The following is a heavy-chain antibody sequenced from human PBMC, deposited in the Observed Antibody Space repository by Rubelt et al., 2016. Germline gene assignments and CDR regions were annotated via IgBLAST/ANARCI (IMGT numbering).Heavy chain of an antibody. D-gene: IGHD2-8*01. J-gene: IGHJ4*02. CDR1: GGSISSGGYY. Sequence: QVQLQESGPGLVKPSQTLSLTCTVSGGSISSGGYYWSWIRQHPGKGLEWIGEINHSGSTNYNPSRRRRVSISGDTSKNQFSLKRSSVTAADTAVYYCARGYCTNGVCYGGDYWGQGTLVTVSS. CDR3: ARGYCTNGVCYGGDY. CDR2: INHSGST. V-gene: IGHV4-31*03.